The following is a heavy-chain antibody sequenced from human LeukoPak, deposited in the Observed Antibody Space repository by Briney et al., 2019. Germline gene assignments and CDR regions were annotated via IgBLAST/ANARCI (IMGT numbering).Heavy chain of an antibody. J-gene: IGHJ4*02. CDR3: ARAITMARGVLFDY. CDR1: GFTFSSYS. Sequence: GGSLRLSCAASGFTFSSYSMNWVRQAPGKGLEWVSYISSSSSTIYYADSVKGRFTISRDNAKNSLYLQMNSLRAEDTAVYYCARAITMARGVLFDYWGQGTLVTVSS. CDR2: ISSSSSTI. V-gene: IGHV3-48*04. D-gene: IGHD3-10*01.